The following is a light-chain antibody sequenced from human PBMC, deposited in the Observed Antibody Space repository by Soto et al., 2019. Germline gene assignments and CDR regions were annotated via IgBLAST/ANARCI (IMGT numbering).Light chain of an antibody. V-gene: IGKV3-20*01. CDR2: TTS. Sequence: EIVLTQSPDTLSLSPGERATLSCTASQTVTSSCLAWYQRKPGQAPRLLIHTTSTGATDIPDRFSGSGSGTDFTLTISRLQPEDFAVYYCQQCGGSPLFSFGPGTKVDIK. J-gene: IGKJ3*01. CDR3: QQCGGSPLFS. CDR1: QTVTSSC.